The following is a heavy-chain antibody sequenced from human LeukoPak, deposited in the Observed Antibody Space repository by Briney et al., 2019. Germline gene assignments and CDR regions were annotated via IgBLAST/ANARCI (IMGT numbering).Heavy chain of an antibody. CDR3: AREGYDFWSGYERHYFDY. CDR2: ISSSGSTI. D-gene: IGHD3-3*01. Sequence: GGSLRLSCAASGFTFSDYYMSWIRQAPGKGLEWVSCISSSGSTIYYADSVKGRFTISRDNAKNSLYLQMNSLRAEDTAVYYCAREGYDFWSGYERHYFDYWGQGTLVTVSS. J-gene: IGHJ4*02. V-gene: IGHV3-11*04. CDR1: GFTFSDYY.